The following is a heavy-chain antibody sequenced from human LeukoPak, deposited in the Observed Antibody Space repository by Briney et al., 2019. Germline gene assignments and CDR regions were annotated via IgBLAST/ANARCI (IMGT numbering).Heavy chain of an antibody. CDR2: IIPMFGTA. CDR3: AREIGGYDSGWFDP. Sequence: SVKVSCKASGDTFMNYAISWVRQAPGQGLEWMGGIIPMFGTANYAQKFQGRVTITADESTSTAYMELSSLRFDDTAIYYCAREIGGYDSGWFDPWGQGTLVTVSS. J-gene: IGHJ5*02. D-gene: IGHD5-12*01. CDR1: GDTFMNYA. V-gene: IGHV1-69*13.